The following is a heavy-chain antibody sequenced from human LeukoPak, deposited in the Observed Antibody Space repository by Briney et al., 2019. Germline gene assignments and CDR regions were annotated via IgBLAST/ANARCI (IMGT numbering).Heavy chain of an antibody. V-gene: IGHV4-59*01. J-gene: IGHJ4*02. D-gene: IGHD3-16*01. CDR1: GDSFSSYH. Sequence: SETLSLTCTVSGDSFSSYHWSWLRQPPGKGLEWIGYISSSGSTSYNPSLKSRVTISVDTTRNQFSLRLNSMTAADTAVYYCARVGRGDHTWGSYYCDHWGQGTLVSVSS. CDR2: ISSSGST. CDR3: ARVGRGDHTWGSYYCDH.